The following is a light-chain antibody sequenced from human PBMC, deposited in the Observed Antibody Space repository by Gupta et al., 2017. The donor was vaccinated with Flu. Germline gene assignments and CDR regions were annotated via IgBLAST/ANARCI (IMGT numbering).Light chain of an antibody. CDR2: RDN. V-gene: IGLV1-47*01. CDR1: NSNIGSHS. J-gene: IGLJ2*01. Sequence: QSVLTQSPSVSGTPGQRVTISCSGSNSNIGSHSVYWYQQLPGAAPKLLIYRDNQRPSGVPDRFSGSKSGTSASLAISGLRSEDEADFYCAAWDGSLSGVVFGGGTKVTVL. CDR3: AAWDGSLSGVV.